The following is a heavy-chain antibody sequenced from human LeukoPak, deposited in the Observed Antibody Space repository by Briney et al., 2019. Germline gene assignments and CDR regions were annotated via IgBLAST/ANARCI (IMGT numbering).Heavy chain of an antibody. CDR3: AREVVWAMIVPTARNDAFDI. D-gene: IGHD3-22*01. Sequence: ASVKVSCKASGYTFIGYYMHWVRQAPGQGLEWMGWINPNSGGTNYAQKFQGRVTMTRDTSISTAYMELSRLRSDDTAVYYCAREVVWAMIVPTARNDAFDIWGQGTMVTVSS. CDR1: GYTFIGYY. V-gene: IGHV1-2*02. J-gene: IGHJ3*02. CDR2: INPNSGGT.